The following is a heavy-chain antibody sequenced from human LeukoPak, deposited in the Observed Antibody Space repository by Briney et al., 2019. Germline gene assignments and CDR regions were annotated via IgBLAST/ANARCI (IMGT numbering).Heavy chain of an antibody. J-gene: IGHJ5*02. CDR1: GFTFSSYG. D-gene: IGHD3-9*01. CDR2: ISYDGSNK. Sequence: GRSLRLSCAASGFTFSSYGMHWVRQAPGKGLEWVAVISYDGSNKYYADSVKGRFTISRDNSKNTLYLQMNSLRAEDTAVYYCAKDRYYEIRGWFDPWGQGTLVTVSS. CDR3: AKDRYYEIRGWFDP. V-gene: IGHV3-30*18.